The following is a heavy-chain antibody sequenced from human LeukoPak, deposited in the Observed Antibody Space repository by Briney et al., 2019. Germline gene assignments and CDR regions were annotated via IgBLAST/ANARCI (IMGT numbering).Heavy chain of an antibody. CDR1: GFSFSDYA. CDR2: ISGSGDRT. CDR3: ARDGSWGDYQFYFYMDV. J-gene: IGHJ6*03. V-gene: IGHV3-23*01. D-gene: IGHD2-2*01. Sequence: PGGSLRLSCEASGFSFSDYAMTWVRQAPGKGPEWVSGISGSGDRTFYTDSVKGRFTISRDNSKNTLYIEMNSLRAEDTAVYYCARDGSWGDYQFYFYMDVWGKGTTVTVSS.